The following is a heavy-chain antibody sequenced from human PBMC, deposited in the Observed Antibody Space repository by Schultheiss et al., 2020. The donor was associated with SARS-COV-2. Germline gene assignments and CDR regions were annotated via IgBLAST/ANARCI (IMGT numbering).Heavy chain of an antibody. J-gene: IGHJ5*02. D-gene: IGHD3-10*01. V-gene: IGHV3-74*01. CDR2: INSDGSST. Sequence: GGSLRLSCAASGFTFSSYWMHWVRQAPGKGLVWVSRINSDGSSTSYADSVKGRFTISRDNAKNTLYLQMNSLRAEDTAVYYCASTRTQRLWFGELLPGGWFDPWGQGTLVTVSS. CDR1: GFTFSSYW. CDR3: ASTRTQRLWFGELLPGGWFDP.